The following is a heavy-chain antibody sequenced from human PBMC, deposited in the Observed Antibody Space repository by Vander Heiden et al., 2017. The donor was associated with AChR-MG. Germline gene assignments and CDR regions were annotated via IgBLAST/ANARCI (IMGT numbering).Heavy chain of an antibody. CDR1: GLDFSSAC. V-gene: IGHV3-15*01. J-gene: IGHJ4*02. CDR3: TTETIGFDS. CDR2: IKSEVDGATI. Sequence: VQLVESGGGPVKPGASLRLSCAPSGLDFSSACTTWDRQVPGRGLEWVGRIKSEVDGATIDYAAPVKGRFSILRDDSKNRLYLQMNSLKTEDTAVYYCTTETIGFDSWGQGTLVNVSS.